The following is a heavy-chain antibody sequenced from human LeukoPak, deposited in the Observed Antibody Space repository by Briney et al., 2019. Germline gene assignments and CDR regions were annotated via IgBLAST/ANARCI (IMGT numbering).Heavy chain of an antibody. CDR1: GFTFSSYS. CDR2: ISTSSSYI. CDR3: ARDIDNYGDYIPY. D-gene: IGHD4-17*01. V-gene: IGHV3-21*01. Sequence: PGGSLRLSCAASGFTFSSYSMNWVRQAPGKGLEWVSSISTSSSYIHYADSVKGRFTISRDNAKNSLYLQMNSLRAEDTAVYYCARDIDNYGDYIPYWGQGTLVTVSS. J-gene: IGHJ4*02.